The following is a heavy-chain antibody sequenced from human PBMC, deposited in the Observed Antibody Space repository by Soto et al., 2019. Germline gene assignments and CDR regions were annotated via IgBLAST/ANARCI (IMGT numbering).Heavy chain of an antibody. J-gene: IGHJ3*02. CDR1: GYTFTSYA. Sequence: ASVKVSFKASGYTFTSYAMHWVRQAPGQRLEWMGWINAGNGNTKYSQKFQGRVTITRDTSASTAYMELGSLRSEDTAVYYFAIAPGYSTDRGAFDIWGQETVVTVSS. V-gene: IGHV1-3*01. CDR3: AIAPGYSTDRGAFDI. D-gene: IGHD6-13*01. CDR2: INAGNGNT.